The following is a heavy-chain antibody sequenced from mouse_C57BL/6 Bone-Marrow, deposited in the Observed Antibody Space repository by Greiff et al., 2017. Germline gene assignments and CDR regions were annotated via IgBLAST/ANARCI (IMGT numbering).Heavy chain of an antibody. CDR2: IHPNSGST. Sequence: QVQLQQPGAELVKPGASVKLSCKASGYTFTSYWMPWVKQRPGQGLEWIGMIHPNSGSTNYNEKFKSKATLTVDKSSSTAYMQLSSLTSEDSSVYYCARYTGHLITTAPGFAYWGQGTLVTVSA. D-gene: IGHD1-1*01. CDR1: GYTFTSYW. J-gene: IGHJ3*01. V-gene: IGHV1-64*01. CDR3: ARYTGHLITTAPGFAY.